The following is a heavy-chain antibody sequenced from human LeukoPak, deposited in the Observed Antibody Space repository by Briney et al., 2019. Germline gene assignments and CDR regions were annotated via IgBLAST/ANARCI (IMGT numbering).Heavy chain of an antibody. Sequence: GGSLRLSCAASGFTFSSYGMSWVRQAPGKGLEWVANIKQDGSEKYYVDSVKGRFTISRDNAKNSLYLQMNSLRAEDTAVYYCARVGYDILSMDVWGKGTTVTVSS. CDR3: ARVGYDILSMDV. CDR2: IKQDGSEK. D-gene: IGHD3-9*01. CDR1: GFTFSSYG. V-gene: IGHV3-7*01. J-gene: IGHJ6*03.